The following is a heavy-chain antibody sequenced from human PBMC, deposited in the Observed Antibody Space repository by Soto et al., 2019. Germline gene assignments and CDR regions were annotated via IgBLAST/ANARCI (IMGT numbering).Heavy chain of an antibody. Sequence: ASVKVSCKASGYTFTRSGISWVRQAPGQGIEWMGWISTYNGDTNYAQTFQGRVTMTTDTSTSTVHMEVRSLRSDDTAVYYCARGRGPYYYYDMDVWGQGTTVTVSS. V-gene: IGHV1-18*01. CDR3: ARGRGPYYYYDMDV. CDR1: GYTFTRSG. CDR2: ISTYNGDT. J-gene: IGHJ6*02.